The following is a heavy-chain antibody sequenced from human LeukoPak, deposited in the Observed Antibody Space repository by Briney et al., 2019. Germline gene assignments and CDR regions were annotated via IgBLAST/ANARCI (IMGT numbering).Heavy chain of an antibody. Sequence: GGSLRLSCAASGFTFSSYSMNWVRQAPGKGLEWVSSISSSSSYIYYADSVKGRFTISRDNAKNSLYLQMNSLRAEDTAVYYCAREGYGDYVRYYYYYYMDVWGKGTTVTISS. CDR2: ISSSSSYI. D-gene: IGHD4-17*01. V-gene: IGHV3-21*01. J-gene: IGHJ6*03. CDR3: AREGYGDYVRYYYYYYMDV. CDR1: GFTFSSYS.